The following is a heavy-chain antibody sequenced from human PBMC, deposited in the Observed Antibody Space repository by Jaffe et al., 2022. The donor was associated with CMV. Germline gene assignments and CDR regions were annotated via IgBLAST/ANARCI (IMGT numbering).Heavy chain of an antibody. V-gene: IGHV4-34*01. CDR1: GGSFSGYY. CDR3: ARPGGDRGSYYWWFDP. J-gene: IGHJ5*02. CDR2: INHSGST. Sequence: QVQLQQWGAGLLKPSETLSLTCAVYGGSFSGYYWSWIRQPPGKGLEWIGEINHSGSTNYNPSLKSRVTISVDTSKNQFSLKLSSVTAADTAVYYCARPGGDRGSYYWWFDPWGQGTLVTVSS. D-gene: IGHD1-26*01.